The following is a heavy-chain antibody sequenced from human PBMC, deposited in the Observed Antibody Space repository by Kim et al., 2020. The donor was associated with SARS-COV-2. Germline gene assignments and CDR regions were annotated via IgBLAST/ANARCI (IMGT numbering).Heavy chain of an antibody. J-gene: IGHJ6*02. CDR1: GFTFSSYE. V-gene: IGHV3-48*03. D-gene: IGHD3-16*01. Sequence: GGSLRLSCAASGFTFSSYEMNWVRQAPGKGLEWVSYISSSGSTIYYADSVKGRFTISRDNAKNSLYLQMNSLRAEDTAVYYCARDGDYDYVWEPIVTFYYYYGMDVWGQGTTVTVSS. CDR2: ISSSGSTI. CDR3: ARDGDYDYVWEPIVTFYYYYGMDV.